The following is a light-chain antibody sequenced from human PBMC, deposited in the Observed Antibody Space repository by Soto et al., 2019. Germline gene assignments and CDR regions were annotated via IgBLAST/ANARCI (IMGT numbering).Light chain of an antibody. Sequence: DIQMTQSPSTLSASVGDRVTITCRASQSISSWLAWYQQKPGKAPKLLIYKASSLESGLPSRFSGSGSGTEFTLTISSLQPDDFATYYCQKYNSYPWGFGPGTKVEIK. V-gene: IGKV1-5*03. J-gene: IGKJ1*01. CDR2: KAS. CDR1: QSISSW. CDR3: QKYNSYPWG.